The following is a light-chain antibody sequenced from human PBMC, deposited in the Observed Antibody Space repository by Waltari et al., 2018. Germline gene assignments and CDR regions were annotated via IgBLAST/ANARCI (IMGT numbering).Light chain of an antibody. CDR3: QSYDSSLSGV. J-gene: IGLJ1*01. CDR2: GNS. V-gene: IGLV1-40*01. CDR1: SSNIGAGFD. Sequence: QSVLTQPPSVSGAPGQPVTISCAESSSNIGAGFDVHWYQQLPGTAPKLLIYGNSNRPSGVPDRFSGSKSGTTASLAITGLQAEDEADYFCQSYDSSLSGVFGTGTKVTVL.